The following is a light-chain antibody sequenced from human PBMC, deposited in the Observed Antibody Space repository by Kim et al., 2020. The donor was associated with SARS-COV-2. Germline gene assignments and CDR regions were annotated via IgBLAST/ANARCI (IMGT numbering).Light chain of an antibody. CDR2: DVS. J-gene: IGLJ3*02. CDR1: SSDVGGYNY. Sequence: GQSVTISCTGTSSDVGGYNYVPWYQQHPGKVPKLLIFDVSRRPSGVPDRFSGSKSGNTASLTISGLQAEDEADYYCCSNAGRYTWVFGGGTQLTVL. V-gene: IGLV2-11*01. CDR3: CSNAGRYTWV.